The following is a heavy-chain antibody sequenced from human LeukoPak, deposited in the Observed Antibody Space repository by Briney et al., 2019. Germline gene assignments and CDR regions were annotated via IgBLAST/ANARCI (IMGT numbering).Heavy chain of an antibody. CDR1: GFTFSNAW. Sequence: PGGSLRPSCAASGFTFSNAWMSWVRQAPGKGLEWVGRIKSKTDGGTTDYAAPVKGRFTISRDDSKNTLYLQMNSLKTEDTAVYYCTTEDGYNYYYYYGMDVWGQGTTVTVSS. V-gene: IGHV3-15*01. CDR2: IKSKTDGGTT. CDR3: TTEDGYNYYYYYGMDV. D-gene: IGHD5-24*01. J-gene: IGHJ6*02.